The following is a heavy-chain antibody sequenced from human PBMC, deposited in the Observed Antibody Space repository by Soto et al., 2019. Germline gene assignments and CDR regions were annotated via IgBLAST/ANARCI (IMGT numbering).Heavy chain of an antibody. V-gene: IGHV1-3*01. D-gene: IGHD2-2*01. CDR1: GYTFTNYA. J-gene: IGHJ4*01. Sequence: ASVKVSCKASGYTFTNYAIHWVRQAPGQRLEWMGWINAGNGDTEYSQKFQDRVTITRDTSASTAYMELSSLRSGDTAIYYCAIGYCSSTSCQYYFDYWGHGPLVTVSS. CDR3: AIGYCSSTSCQYYFDY. CDR2: INAGNGDT.